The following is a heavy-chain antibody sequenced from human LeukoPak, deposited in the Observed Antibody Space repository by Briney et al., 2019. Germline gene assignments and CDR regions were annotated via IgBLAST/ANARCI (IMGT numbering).Heavy chain of an antibody. CDR2: IIPIFGTA. CDR1: GGTFSSYA. CDR3: ARDIVATIYNWFDP. V-gene: IGHV1-69*13. J-gene: IGHJ5*02. D-gene: IGHD5-12*01. Sequence: ASLKVSCKASGGTFSSYAISWVRQAPGQGLEWMGGIIPIFGTANYAQKFQGRVTITADESTSTAYMELSSLRSEDTAVYYCARDIVATIYNWFDPWGQGTLVTVSS.